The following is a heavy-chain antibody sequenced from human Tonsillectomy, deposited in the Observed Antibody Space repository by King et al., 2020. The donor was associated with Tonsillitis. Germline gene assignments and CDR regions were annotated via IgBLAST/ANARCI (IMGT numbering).Heavy chain of an antibody. Sequence: LQLQESGPGLVKPSETLSLTCTVSGGSISSSSYYWGWIRQPPGQGLEWIGSIYYSGSTYYNPSLKSRVTISVDTSKNQFSLKLSSVTAADTAVYYCARRSSYSFDYWGQGTLVTVSS. CDR2: IYYSGST. D-gene: IGHD2-15*01. V-gene: IGHV4-39*01. CDR1: GGSISSSSYY. J-gene: IGHJ4*02. CDR3: ARRSSYSFDY.